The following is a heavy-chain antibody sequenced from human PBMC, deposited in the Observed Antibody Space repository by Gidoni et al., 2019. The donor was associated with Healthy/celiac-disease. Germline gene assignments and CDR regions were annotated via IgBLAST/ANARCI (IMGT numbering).Heavy chain of an antibody. CDR3: ARDHSSSAGIDY. V-gene: IGHV3-30-3*01. Sequence: QVQLVESGGGVVQPGRSLRLSCAASGFTFSSYAMHWVRQAPGKGLEWVAVISYDGSNKYYADSVKGRFTISRDNSKNTLYLQMNSLRAEDTAVYYCARDHSSSAGIDYWGQGTLVTVSS. CDR1: GFTFSSYA. J-gene: IGHJ4*02. D-gene: IGHD6-6*01. CDR2: ISYDGSNK.